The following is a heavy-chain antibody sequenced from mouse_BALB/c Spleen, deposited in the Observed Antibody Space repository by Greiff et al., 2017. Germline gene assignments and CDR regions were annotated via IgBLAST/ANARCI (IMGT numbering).Heavy chain of an antibody. CDR3: ARDRDWDKAMDY. D-gene: IGHD4-1*01. V-gene: IGHV5-4*02. J-gene: IGHJ4*01. Sequence: EVQVVESGGGLVKPGGSLKLSCAASGFTFSDYYMYWVRQTPEKRLEWVATISDGGSYTYYPDSVKGRFTISRDNAKNNLYLQMSSLKSEDTAMYYCARDRDWDKAMDYWGQGTSVTVSS. CDR2: ISDGGSYT. CDR1: GFTFSDYY.